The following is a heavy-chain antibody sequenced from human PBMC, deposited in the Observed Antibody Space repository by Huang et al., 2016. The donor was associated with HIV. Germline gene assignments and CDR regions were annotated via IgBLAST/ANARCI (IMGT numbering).Heavy chain of an antibody. CDR2: IYTSGTT. D-gene: IGHD3-22*01. CDR3: AKTKGYYFDSSGFLNSLAPRKQHEEYFQQ. Sequence: QVQLQESGPGLVKPSQTLSLTCIVSGGSISSGNFYWRWLRQPAGKGLEWIGHIYTSGTTDYNPSLKSRVIISMDRSKNQFSLKLNSMTAADTAVDYCAKTKGYYFDSSGFLNSLAPRKQHEEYFQQWGQGTLVTVSS. J-gene: IGHJ1*01. V-gene: IGHV4-61*09. CDR1: GGSISSGNFY.